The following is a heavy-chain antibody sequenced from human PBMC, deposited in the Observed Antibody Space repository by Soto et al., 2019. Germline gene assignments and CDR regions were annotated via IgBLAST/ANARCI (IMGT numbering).Heavy chain of an antibody. D-gene: IGHD2-15*01. CDR2: ISASTRNT. CDR3: VRCYCSVGSCYACWHFDL. CDR1: GYTFSDYA. Sequence: QVQLVQSGGEVKKPGASVKVSCQASGYTFSDYAISWVQQAPGQGLEWMGWISASTRNTDQAQNFQGRVIMTLDTSTNTAYMELRSLRSDDTAVYYCVRCYCSVGSCYACWHFDLGCLGTLVTVSS. J-gene: IGHJ2*01. V-gene: IGHV1-18*01.